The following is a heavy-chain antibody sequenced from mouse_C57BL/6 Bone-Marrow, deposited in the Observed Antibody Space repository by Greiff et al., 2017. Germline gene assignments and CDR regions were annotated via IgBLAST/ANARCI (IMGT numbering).Heavy chain of an antibody. V-gene: IGHV1-59*01. CDR1: GYTFTSYW. J-gene: IGHJ3*01. CDR2: IDPSDSYT. CDR3: GRVIRLRRGFVN. D-gene: IGHD2-2*01. Sequence: QVQLQQPGAELVRPGTSVKLSCKASGYTFTSYWMHWVKQRPGQGLEWIGVIDPSDSYTNYNQKFKGKATLTVDTSSSTAYLQLSSLTSEDSAVXYCGRVIRLRRGFVNWGEGALVTVSA.